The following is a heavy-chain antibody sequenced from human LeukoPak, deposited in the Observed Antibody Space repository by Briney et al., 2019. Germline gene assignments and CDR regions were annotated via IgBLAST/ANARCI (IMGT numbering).Heavy chain of an antibody. CDR2: IIPIFGTA. J-gene: IGHJ3*02. CDR3: ARVERGTDAFDI. CDR1: GGTFSSYA. Sequence: SVKVSCKASGGTFSSYAISWVRQAPGQGLEWMGGIIPIFGTANYAQKFQGRVTITADESTSTAYMELSSLRSEDTAVYYCARVERGTDAFDIWGQGTMVTVSS. V-gene: IGHV1-69*13. D-gene: IGHD3-3*01.